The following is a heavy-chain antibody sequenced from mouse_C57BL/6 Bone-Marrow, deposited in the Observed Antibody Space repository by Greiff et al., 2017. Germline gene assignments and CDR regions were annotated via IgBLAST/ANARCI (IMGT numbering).Heavy chain of an antibody. J-gene: IGHJ1*03. Sequence: EVKLVESVAELVRPGASVKLSCTASGFNIKNTYMHWVKQRPEQGLEWIGRIDPANGNTKYAPKFQGKATITADTSSNTAYLQLSSLTSEDTAIYYCAPHYYGSSYDWYFDVWGTGTTVTVSS. V-gene: IGHV14-3*01. CDR3: APHYYGSSYDWYFDV. CDR1: GFNIKNTY. CDR2: IDPANGNT. D-gene: IGHD1-1*01.